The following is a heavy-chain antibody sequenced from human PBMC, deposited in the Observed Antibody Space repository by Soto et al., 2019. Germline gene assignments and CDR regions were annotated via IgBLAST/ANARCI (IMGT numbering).Heavy chain of an antibody. V-gene: IGHV3-7*01. J-gene: IGHJ6*02. CDR1: GFIFSNYW. CDR2: IKQDGSEK. Sequence: LRLSCAASGFIFSNYWMSWVRQAPGKGLEWVANIKQDGSEKYYVGSVKGRFTISRDNAKNSVYLQMNFLRVEDTAVYYCARDGYYYGMDVWGQGTTVTVSS. CDR3: ARDGYYYGMDV.